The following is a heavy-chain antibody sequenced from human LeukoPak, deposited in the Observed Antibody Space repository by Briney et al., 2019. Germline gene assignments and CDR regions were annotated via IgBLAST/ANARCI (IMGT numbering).Heavy chain of an antibody. CDR1: GFTFSTYC. V-gene: IGHV3-7*05. CDR2: IKEDGSEK. D-gene: IGHD6-13*01. Sequence: PGGSLRLSCAASGFTFSTYCMNWVRQAPGKGLEWVANIKEDGSEKYYVDSVKGRFTISRDNAKNSLYLQMNSLRAEDTAVYYCARDKLVDYWGQGTLVTVSS. CDR3: ARDKLVDY. J-gene: IGHJ4*02.